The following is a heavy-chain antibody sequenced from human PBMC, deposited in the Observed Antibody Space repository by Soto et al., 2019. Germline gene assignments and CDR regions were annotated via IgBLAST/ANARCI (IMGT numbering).Heavy chain of an antibody. Sequence: GGSLRLSCAASGFTFTTYWMSWGRQAPGKGLEWVANIKQDGSEKWYVDSVKGRFTISRDNAKNSLYLQMNSLRAEDTAVYYCAREDSSSWLNWFDPWGQGTLVTVSS. CDR1: GFTFTTYW. CDR3: AREDSSSWLNWFDP. CDR2: IKQDGSEK. V-gene: IGHV3-7*01. D-gene: IGHD6-13*01. J-gene: IGHJ5*02.